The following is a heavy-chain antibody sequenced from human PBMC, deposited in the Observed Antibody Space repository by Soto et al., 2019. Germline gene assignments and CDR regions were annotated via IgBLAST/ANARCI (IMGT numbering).Heavy chain of an antibody. V-gene: IGHV4-38-2*02. CDR1: GFAISRGYY. CDR3: AREKVGTTFFDN. CDR2: IYPSVSS. Sequence: ASETLSLTCNVSGFAISRGYYWSWVRQSPGKGLEWIGSIYPSVSSYHNPSLETRLTLSIDTSKNQFTLKLASVTAADTALYYCAREKVGTTFFDNWGKGSQVTVSS. D-gene: IGHD1-1*01. J-gene: IGHJ4*02.